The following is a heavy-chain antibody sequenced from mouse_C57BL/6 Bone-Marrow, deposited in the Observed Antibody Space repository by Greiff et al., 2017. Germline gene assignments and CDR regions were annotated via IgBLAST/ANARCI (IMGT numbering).Heavy chain of an antibody. CDR1: GYAFSSSW. V-gene: IGHV1-82*01. J-gene: IGHJ3*01. CDR2: IYPGDGDT. CDR3: AREGGNYFWFAY. D-gene: IGHD2-1*01. Sequence: VQLQQSGPALVKPGASVKISCKASGYAFSSSWMNWVKQRPGKGLEWIGRIYPGDGDTNYNGKFKGKATLTADKSSSTAYMQLSSLTSEDSAVYFCAREGGNYFWFAYWGQGTLVTVSA.